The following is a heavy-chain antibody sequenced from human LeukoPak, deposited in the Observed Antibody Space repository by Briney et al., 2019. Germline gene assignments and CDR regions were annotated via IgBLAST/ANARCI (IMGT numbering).Heavy chain of an antibody. D-gene: IGHD5-24*01. CDR2: IYYSGST. CDR3: AREGDGYNYLDH. V-gene: IGHV4-39*07. Sequence: SETLSLTCTVSGGSISSSSYYWGWIRQPPGKGLEWIGSIYYSGSTYYNPSLKSRVTISVDTSKNQFSLKLSSVTAADTAVYYCAREGDGYNYLDHWGQGTLVTVSS. J-gene: IGHJ4*02. CDR1: GGSISSSSYY.